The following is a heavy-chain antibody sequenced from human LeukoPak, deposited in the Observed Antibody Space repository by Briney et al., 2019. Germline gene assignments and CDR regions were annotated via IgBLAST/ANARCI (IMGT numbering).Heavy chain of an antibody. CDR3: AKEYDSGGYGANFDY. CDR2: ISYDGSTK. V-gene: IGHV3-30*18. Sequence: GGSLRLSCAASRFTFSNYGMQWVRQAPGKGLEWVAVISYDGSTKYYADSVKGRFTISRDNSRNTLYLQMNSLRTEDTAVYYCAKEYDSGGYGANFDYWGQGTLVTVSS. D-gene: IGHD3-10*01. J-gene: IGHJ4*02. CDR1: RFTFSNYG.